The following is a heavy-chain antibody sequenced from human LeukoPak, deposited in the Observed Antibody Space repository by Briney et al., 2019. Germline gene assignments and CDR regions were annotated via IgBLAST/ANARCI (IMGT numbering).Heavy chain of an antibody. CDR2: MNPNSGNT. CDR3: ARGWGIVVENAFDI. D-gene: IGHD3-22*01. Sequence: ASVKVSCKASGYTFTSYDINWVRQATGQGLEWMGWMNPNSGNTGYAQKFQGRVTMTRNTSISTAYMELSSLRSEDTAVYYCARGWGIVVENAFDIWVQGTMVTVSS. V-gene: IGHV1-8*01. J-gene: IGHJ3*02. CDR1: GYTFTSYD.